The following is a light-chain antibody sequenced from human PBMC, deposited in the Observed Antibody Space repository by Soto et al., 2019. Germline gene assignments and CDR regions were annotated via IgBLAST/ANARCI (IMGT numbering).Light chain of an antibody. Sequence: EIVLTQSPGTLSLSPGDRATLSCRASQSVTSDYLAWYQQKPGQAPRLLIYGASIRATGIPDRFSGSGSGTDFTLTISRLEPEDFAVYYCQQRSNWPPITFGQGTRLEFK. CDR1: QSVTSDY. CDR3: QQRSNWPPIT. J-gene: IGKJ5*01. V-gene: IGKV3D-20*02. CDR2: GAS.